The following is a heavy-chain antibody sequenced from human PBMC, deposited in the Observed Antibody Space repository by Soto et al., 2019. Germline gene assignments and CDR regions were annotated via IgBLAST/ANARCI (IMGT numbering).Heavy chain of an antibody. Sequence: QITLKESGPTLVKPTQPLTLTCTFSGFSLSTSGVGVGWIRQPPGKALEWLALIYWNDDKRYSPSLKSRLTIAKDTSKNQVVLTMTNMDPVDTATYYCARTDTSFDAFDIWGQGTMVTVSS. V-gene: IGHV2-5*01. D-gene: IGHD2-2*01. J-gene: IGHJ3*02. CDR2: IYWNDDK. CDR1: GFSLSTSGVG. CDR3: ARTDTSFDAFDI.